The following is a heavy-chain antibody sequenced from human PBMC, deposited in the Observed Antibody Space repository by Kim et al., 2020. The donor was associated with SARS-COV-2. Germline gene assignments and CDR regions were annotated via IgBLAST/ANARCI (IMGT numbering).Heavy chain of an antibody. CDR3: AKDLKSGGYYYYYGMDV. CDR2: LSYDGSSQ. J-gene: IGHJ6*02. CDR1: GFNFGIYG. D-gene: IGHD1-26*01. V-gene: IGHV3-30*18. Sequence: GGSLRLSCAASGFNFGIYGMHWVRQAPGKGLEWVAFLSYDGSSQAYGDSVKGRLTISRDNSKNMLYLQLNSLRPEDTAVYYCAKDLKSGGYYYYYGMDVWGQGTTVTVSS.